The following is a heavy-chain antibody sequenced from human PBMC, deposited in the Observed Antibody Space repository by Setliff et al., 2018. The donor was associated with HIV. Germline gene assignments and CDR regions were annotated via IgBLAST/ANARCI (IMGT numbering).Heavy chain of an antibody. V-gene: IGHV4-34*01. Sequence: SETLSLTCAVYGGSFSGYYWSWIRQPPGKGLEWIGEINHSGSTNYNPSLKSRVSISVDTSKNQFSLKLSSVTAVDTAVYFCARGGGFWSGQLDYWGQGTLVTVSS. CDR1: GGSFSGYY. CDR3: ARGGGFWSGQLDY. CDR2: INHSGST. J-gene: IGHJ4*02. D-gene: IGHD3-3*01.